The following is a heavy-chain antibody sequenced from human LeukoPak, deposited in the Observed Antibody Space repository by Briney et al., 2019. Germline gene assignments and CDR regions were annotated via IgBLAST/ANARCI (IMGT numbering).Heavy chain of an antibody. V-gene: IGHV3-23*01. J-gene: IGHJ5*01. Sequence: GGSLRLSCAASGFGFNIYAMGWVRQAPGKGLEWVSVMGSGSVDEHYADTVRGRFDISRDNSKNRLFLQMNSLRVEDSGVYYCAKRVPLTALDSWGQGTLVTVSS. D-gene: IGHD3-3*01. CDR2: MGSGSVDE. CDR1: GFGFNIYA. CDR3: AKRVPLTALDS.